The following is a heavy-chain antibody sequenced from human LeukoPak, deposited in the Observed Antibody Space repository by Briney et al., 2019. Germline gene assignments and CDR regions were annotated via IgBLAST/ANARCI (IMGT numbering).Heavy chain of an antibody. J-gene: IGHJ4*02. D-gene: IGHD1-26*01. CDR2: ISGSGGST. CDR3: AKEFFSVGATGGFDY. V-gene: IGHV3-23*01. Sequence: GGSLRLSCAASGFTFSSYAMSWVRQAPGKGLEWVSAISGSGGSTYYADSVKGRFTISRDNSKNTLYLQMNSLRAEDTAVYYCAKEFFSVGATGGFDYWSQGTLVTVSS. CDR1: GFTFSSYA.